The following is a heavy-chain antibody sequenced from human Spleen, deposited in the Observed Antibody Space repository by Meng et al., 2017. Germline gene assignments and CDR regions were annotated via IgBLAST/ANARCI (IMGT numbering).Heavy chain of an antibody. J-gene: IGHJ4*02. CDR3: ARLVADSL. CDR2: IYDSGST. CDR1: GDSIRSGNYY. Sequence: SETLSLTCTVSGDSIRSGNYYWGWIRQPPGKGLEWIGSIYDSGSTYHNPSLKSRVTISVDTSNNQFSLRLTSVTAADTAVYYCARLVADSLWGQGTLVTVSS. V-gene: IGHV4-39*07. D-gene: IGHD6-19*01.